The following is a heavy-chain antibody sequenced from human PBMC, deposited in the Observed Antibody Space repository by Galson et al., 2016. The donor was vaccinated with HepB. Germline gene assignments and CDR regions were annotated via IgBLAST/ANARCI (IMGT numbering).Heavy chain of an antibody. CDR1: GGSVSSGSYY. CDR2: IYYSGST. Sequence: ETLSLTCTVSGGSVSSGSYYWSWIRQPPGKGLEWIGYIYYSGSTKNNPSLKSRVTISVDTSKNQFSLKLSSVTAADTAVYYWARVGRGTDAFDIWGQGTMVTVSS. D-gene: IGHD1-1*01. V-gene: IGHV4-61*01. CDR3: ARVGRGTDAFDI. J-gene: IGHJ3*02.